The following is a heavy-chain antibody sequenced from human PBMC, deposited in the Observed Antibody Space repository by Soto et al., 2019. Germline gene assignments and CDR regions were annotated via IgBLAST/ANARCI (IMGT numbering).Heavy chain of an antibody. V-gene: IGHV4-59*01. D-gene: IGHD1-26*01. J-gene: IGHJ4*02. Sequence: SETLSLTCTFSVGSISSYYWGWIRQPPGKGLEWIGYIYYSGSTYYNPSLKSRVTISVDTSKNQFSLKLSSVTASDTAVYYCARVQGATTLDYWGQGTLVTVSS. CDR2: IYYSGST. CDR1: VGSISSYY. CDR3: ARVQGATTLDY.